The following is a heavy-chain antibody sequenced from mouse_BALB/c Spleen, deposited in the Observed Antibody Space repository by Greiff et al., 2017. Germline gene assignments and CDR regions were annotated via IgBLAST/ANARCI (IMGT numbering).Heavy chain of an antibody. D-gene: IGHD2-3*01. CDR3: AREDGYPYYAMDY. V-gene: IGHV2-6-7*01. CDR1: GFSLTGYG. J-gene: IGHJ4*01. CDR2: IWGDGST. Sequence: VQGVESGPGLVAPSQSLSITCTVSGFSLTGYGVNWVRQPPGKGLEWLGMIWGDGSTDYNSALKSRLSISKDNSKSQVFLKMNSLQTDDTARYYCAREDGYPYYAMDYWGQGTSVTVSS.